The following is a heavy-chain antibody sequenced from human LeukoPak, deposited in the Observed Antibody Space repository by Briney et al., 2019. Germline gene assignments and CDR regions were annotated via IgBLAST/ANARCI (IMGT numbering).Heavy chain of an antibody. CDR3: ARSRISTGYSWAGFDRPFDY. V-gene: IGHV1-69*13. Sequence: SVKVSCKASGGTFSNYAISWVRQAPGQGLEWMGGIIPIFGTANYAQKFQGRVTITADESTSTAYMELSSLRSEDTAVYYCARSRISTGYSWAGFDRPFDYWGQGTLVTVSS. J-gene: IGHJ4*02. D-gene: IGHD3-9*01. CDR2: IIPIFGTA. CDR1: GGTFSNYA.